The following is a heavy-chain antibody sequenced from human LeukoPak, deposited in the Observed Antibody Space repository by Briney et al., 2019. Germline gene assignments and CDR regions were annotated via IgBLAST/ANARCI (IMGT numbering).Heavy chain of an antibody. D-gene: IGHD3-22*01. J-gene: IGHJ4*02. CDR3: ANHNFITSSRDY. Sequence: PGRSLRLSCAASGFTFSSYAMSWVRQAPGKGLEWVSAISGSGGSTYYADSVKGRFTISRDNSKNTLYLQMNSLRAEDTAVYYCANHNFITSSRDYWGQGTLVTVSS. CDR2: ISGSGGST. CDR1: GFTFSSYA. V-gene: IGHV3-23*01.